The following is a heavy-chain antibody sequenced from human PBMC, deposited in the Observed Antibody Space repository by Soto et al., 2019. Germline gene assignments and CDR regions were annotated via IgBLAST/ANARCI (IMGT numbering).Heavy chain of an antibody. CDR1: CGSISSGDYY. J-gene: IGHJ5*02. CDR2: IYYSGST. CDR3: ARGGIIAAAGTDNWFDP. D-gene: IGHD6-13*01. Sequence: KTSETLSLTCTVSCGSISSGDYYWSWIRQPPGKGLEWIGYIYYSGSTYYNPSLKSRVTISVDTSKNQFSLKLSSVTAADTAVYYCARGGIIAAAGTDNWFDPWGQGTLVTVSS. V-gene: IGHV4-30-4*01.